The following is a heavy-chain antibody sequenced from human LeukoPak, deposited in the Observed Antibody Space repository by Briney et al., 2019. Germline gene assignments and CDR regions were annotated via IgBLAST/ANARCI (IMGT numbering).Heavy chain of an antibody. V-gene: IGHV4-39*07. Sequence: SETLSLTCTVSGGSISSSSYYWGWIRQAPGKGLEWIATIYHSGSTYYNPSLKSRVTISVDTSKNQFSLKLSSVTAADTAVYYCARADYSSTWSHDYYYMDVWGKGTTVTVSS. CDR3: ARADYSSTWSHDYYYMDV. D-gene: IGHD6-13*01. CDR2: IYHSGST. J-gene: IGHJ6*03. CDR1: GGSISSSSYY.